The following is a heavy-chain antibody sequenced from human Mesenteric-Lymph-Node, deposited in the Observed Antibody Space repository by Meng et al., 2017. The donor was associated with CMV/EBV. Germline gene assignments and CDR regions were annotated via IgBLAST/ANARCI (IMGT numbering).Heavy chain of an antibody. Sequence: ASVKVSCKASGYTFTGYYIHWVRQVPGQGLEWMGWIDPNNGATDYAQKFQGRVTMTWDTSISTAYMELSRLSSDDTAVYYCARDPSQDNWFDPWGLGTLVTVSS. V-gene: IGHV1-2*02. CDR3: ARDPSQDNWFDP. J-gene: IGHJ5*02. CDR1: GYTFTGYY. CDR2: IDPNNGAT.